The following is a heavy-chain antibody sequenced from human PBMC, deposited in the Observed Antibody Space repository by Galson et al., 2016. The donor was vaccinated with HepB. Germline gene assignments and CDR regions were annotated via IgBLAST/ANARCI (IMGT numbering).Heavy chain of an antibody. J-gene: IGHJ3*02. Sequence: SVKVSCKAAGYRFSSYSITWVRQAPGQGLEWMGWINTYNGKANYAQNLRGRVTMTTDTSTSAAYVELRGLRSDDTATYFCARSHSWNYAFDIWGQGTMVTVSS. CDR3: ARSHSWNYAFDI. CDR2: INTYNGKA. CDR1: GYRFSSYS. D-gene: IGHD1-7*01. V-gene: IGHV1-18*01.